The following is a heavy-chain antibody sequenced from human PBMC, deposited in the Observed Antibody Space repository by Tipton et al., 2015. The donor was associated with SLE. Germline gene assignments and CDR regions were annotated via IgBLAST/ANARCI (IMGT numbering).Heavy chain of an antibody. Sequence: TLSLTCTVSGYSISSGYYWGWIRQPPGKGLEWIGSIYHSGSTYYNPSLKSRVTISVDTSKNQFSLKLSSVTAADTAVYYCARVGHDFWIGYYYYYYYMDVLGKVTTVTVSS. CDR2: IYHSGST. D-gene: IGHD3-3*01. J-gene: IGHJ6*03. V-gene: IGHV4-38-2*02. CDR1: GYSISSGYY. CDR3: ARVGHDFWIGYYYYYYYMDV.